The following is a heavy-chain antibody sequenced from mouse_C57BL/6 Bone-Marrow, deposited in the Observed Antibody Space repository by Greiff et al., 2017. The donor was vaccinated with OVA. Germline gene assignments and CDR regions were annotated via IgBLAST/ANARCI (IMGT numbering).Heavy chain of an antibody. D-gene: IGHD1-1*01. CDR2: IDPSDSNT. V-gene: IGHV1-50*01. J-gene: IGHJ1*03. CDR1: GYTFTSYW. Sequence: QVQLQQPGAELVKPGASVKLSCKASGYTFTSYWMQWVKQRPGQGLEWIGEIDPSDSNTNYNQKFKGKATLTVDTSSSTAYMQLSSLTSEDSAVYYCAREGDYYGSSLCWCFDVWGTGTTVTVSS. CDR3: AREGDYYGSSLCWCFDV.